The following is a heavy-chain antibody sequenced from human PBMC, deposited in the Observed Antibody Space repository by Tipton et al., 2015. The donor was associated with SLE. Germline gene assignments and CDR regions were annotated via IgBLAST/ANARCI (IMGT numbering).Heavy chain of an antibody. V-gene: IGHV4-39*02. CDR1: GGSISSGSYY. J-gene: IGHJ2*01. D-gene: IGHD4-23*01. CDR2: IYYSGTT. CDR3: AREVLSTVVYWYFDL. Sequence: TLSLTCTVSGGSISSGSYYWGWIRQPPGKGLEWIGSIYYSGTTYYNPSLKSRVTISADTSKNQFSLKLTSGTAADTAVYYCAREVLSTVVYWYFDLWGRGTLVAVFS.